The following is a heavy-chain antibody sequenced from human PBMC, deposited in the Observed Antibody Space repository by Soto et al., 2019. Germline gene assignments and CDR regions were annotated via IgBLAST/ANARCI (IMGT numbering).Heavy chain of an antibody. D-gene: IGHD5-12*01. J-gene: IGHJ4*02. Sequence: QVQLVESGGGVVQPGRSLRLSCAASGFTFSSYAMHWVHQAPGKGLEWVAVISYDGSNKYYADSVKGRFTISRDNSKNTLYLQMNSLRAEDTAVYYCARDPMATTIPFFDYWGQGTLVTVSS. CDR1: GFTFSSYA. V-gene: IGHV3-30-3*01. CDR2: ISYDGSNK. CDR3: ARDPMATTIPFFDY.